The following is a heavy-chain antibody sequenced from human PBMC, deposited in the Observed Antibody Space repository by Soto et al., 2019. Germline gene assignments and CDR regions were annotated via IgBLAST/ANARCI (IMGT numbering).Heavy chain of an antibody. CDR3: ARVREPLTGGPWFDP. Sequence: SDILTRTYAVYSGCFSGYYWSWIRQPPGKGLEWIGEINHSGSTNYNPSLKSRVTISVDTSKNQFSLKLSSVTAADTAVYYCARVREPLTGGPWFDPWGQG. J-gene: IGHJ5*02. CDR1: SGCFSGYY. V-gene: IGHV4-34*01. CDR2: INHSGST. D-gene: IGHD1-26*01.